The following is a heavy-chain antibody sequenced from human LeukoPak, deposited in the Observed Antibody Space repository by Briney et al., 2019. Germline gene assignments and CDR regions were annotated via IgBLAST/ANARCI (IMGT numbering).Heavy chain of an antibody. V-gene: IGHV3-74*01. CDR2: ISSDGSRI. Sequence: GGSLRLSCAASGFTFSSYWMHWVRQAPGKGLVWVSRISSDGSRISYADSVKGRFTISRDDAKKTPDLQMNSLRAEDTAVYFCARDNGRNGLDIWGQGTMVTVSS. CDR1: GFTFSSYW. CDR3: ARDNGRNGLDI. J-gene: IGHJ3*02.